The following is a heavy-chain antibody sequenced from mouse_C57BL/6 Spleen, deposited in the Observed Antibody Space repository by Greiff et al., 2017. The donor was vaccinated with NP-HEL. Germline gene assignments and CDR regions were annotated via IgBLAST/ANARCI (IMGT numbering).Heavy chain of an antibody. CDR2: INPSTGGT. Sequence: EVKLMESGPELVKPGASVKISCKASGYSFTGYYMNWVKQSPEKSLEWIGEINPSTGGTTYNQKFKAKATLTVDKSSSTAYMQLKSLTSEDSAVYYCARHGSSYWYFDVWGTGTTVTVSS. CDR1: GYSFTGYY. CDR3: ARHGSSYWYFDV. V-gene: IGHV1-42*01. D-gene: IGHD1-1*01. J-gene: IGHJ1*03.